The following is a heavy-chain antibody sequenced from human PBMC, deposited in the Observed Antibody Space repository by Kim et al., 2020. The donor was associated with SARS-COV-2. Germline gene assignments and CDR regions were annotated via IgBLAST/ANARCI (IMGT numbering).Heavy chain of an antibody. D-gene: IGHD6-19*01. Sequence: GGSLRLSCAASGFTFSGYWMHWVRQAPGKGLVWVSRISSDGSSTSYADFVKGRFTMSRDNAKNTLHVQMNSLRAEDTAVYYCARAAVAGIEDYGMDLWGQGTTVTVSS. CDR3: ARAAVAGIEDYGMDL. CDR2: ISSDGSST. V-gene: IGHV3-74*01. J-gene: IGHJ6*02. CDR1: GFTFSGYW.